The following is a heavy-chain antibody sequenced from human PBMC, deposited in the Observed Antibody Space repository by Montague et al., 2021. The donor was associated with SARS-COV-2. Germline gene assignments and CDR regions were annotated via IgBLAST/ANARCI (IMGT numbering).Heavy chain of an antibody. D-gene: IGHD1-14*01. CDR3: AGAQPRTIEF. V-gene: IGHV4-59*01. CDR1: GGSFSTYY. J-gene: IGHJ4*02. CDR2: VFLSGNI. Sequence: SETLSLTCTVSGGSFSTYYWTWIRQPPNKGLEWIGNVFLSGNINRNPSLKGRVSMLVDTSKNQFFLVLNSVTPADTAVYYCAGAQPRTIEFWGQGTLVTVSS.